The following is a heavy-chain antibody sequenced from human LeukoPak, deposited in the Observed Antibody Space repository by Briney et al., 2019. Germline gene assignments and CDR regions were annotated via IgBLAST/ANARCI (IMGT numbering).Heavy chain of an antibody. Sequence: QAGGSLRLSCAASGFTFSSYAMHWVRQAPGKGLEWVAVISYDGSNKYYADSVKGRFTISRDNSKNTLYLQMNSLRAEDTAVYYCARDPWIGYKRPIYYFDYWGQGTLVTVSS. CDR1: GFTFSSYA. D-gene: IGHD5-24*01. CDR2: ISYDGSNK. V-gene: IGHV3-30-3*01. J-gene: IGHJ4*02. CDR3: ARDPWIGYKRPIYYFDY.